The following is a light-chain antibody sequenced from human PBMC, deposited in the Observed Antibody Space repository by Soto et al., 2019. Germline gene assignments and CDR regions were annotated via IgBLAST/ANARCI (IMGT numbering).Light chain of an antibody. V-gene: IGKV1-13*02. CDR2: DAS. Sequence: AILLTQSPSSLSASVGDRVTITCRASQGISSALAWYQQKPGKAPKLLIYDASSLESGVPSRFSGSGSGTDFTLTISSLQPEDFATYYCQQFNSNLITFGQGTRLEIK. CDR3: QQFNSNLIT. J-gene: IGKJ5*01. CDR1: QGISSA.